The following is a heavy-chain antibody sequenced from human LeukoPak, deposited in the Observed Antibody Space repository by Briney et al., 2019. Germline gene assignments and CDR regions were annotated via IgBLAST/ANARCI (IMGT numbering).Heavy chain of an antibody. J-gene: IGHJ4*02. V-gene: IGHV3-30*18. CDR3: AKGPLIAESLSTFDY. D-gene: IGHD3-10*01. CDR1: GFTFSTYN. Sequence: GGSLRLSCAASGFTFSTYNMHWVRQAPGKGLEWGAYITHDGSKKFYADSVKGRFTISRDNSRNLLYLQMDSLRAEDTAVYYCAKGPLIAESLSTFDYWGQGTLVTVSS. CDR2: ITHDGSKK.